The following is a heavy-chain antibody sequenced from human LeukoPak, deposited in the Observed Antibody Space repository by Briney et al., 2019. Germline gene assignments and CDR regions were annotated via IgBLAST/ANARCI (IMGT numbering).Heavy chain of an antibody. CDR1: GFAFSRLA. Sequence: PGGPLRLSCAASGFAFSRLAMGWVRQSRGEGLEGLSTIIGGGNPTFYSDCVEGRFTISRDNSNNILYLHMDSLSPDDTATYYCTKELHVAVAVADYYYFYMDVWGRGTAVTVSS. CDR3: TKELHVAVAVADYYYFYMDV. V-gene: IGHV3-23*01. D-gene: IGHD6-19*01. CDR2: IIGGGNPT. J-gene: IGHJ6*03.